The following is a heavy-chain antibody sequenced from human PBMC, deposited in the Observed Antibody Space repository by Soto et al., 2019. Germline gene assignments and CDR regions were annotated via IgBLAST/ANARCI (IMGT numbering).Heavy chain of an antibody. J-gene: IGHJ4*02. CDR3: ARLGYCSSTSCYGGFG. D-gene: IGHD2-2*01. Sequence: QVQLQESGPGLVKPSQTLSLTCTVSGGSISSGGYYWSWIRQHPGKGLEWIGYIYYSGSTYYNPSLKNRVTISVETSTNHFSLKLSSVTAADTAVYYCARLGYCSSTSCYGGFGWGQGTLVTVSS. V-gene: IGHV4-31*03. CDR2: IYYSGST. CDR1: GGSISSGGYY.